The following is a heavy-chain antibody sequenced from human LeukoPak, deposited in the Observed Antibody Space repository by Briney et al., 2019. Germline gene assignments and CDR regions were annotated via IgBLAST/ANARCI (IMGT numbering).Heavy chain of an antibody. CDR1: GFTFSSYA. Sequence: GGSLRLSCAASGFTFSSYAMHWVRRAPGKGLEWVAVISYDGSNKYYADSVKGRFTISRDNSKDTLYLQMNSLRAEDTAVYYCARDIAWIVGAADYWGQGTLVTVSS. V-gene: IGHV3-30*04. J-gene: IGHJ4*02. CDR2: ISYDGSNK. D-gene: IGHD1-26*01. CDR3: ARDIAWIVGAADY.